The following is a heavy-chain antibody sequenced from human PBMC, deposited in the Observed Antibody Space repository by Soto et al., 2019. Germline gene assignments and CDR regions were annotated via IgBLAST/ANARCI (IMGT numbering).Heavy chain of an antibody. CDR2: IRQDGGAQ. D-gene: IGHD3-10*01. V-gene: IGHV3-7*03. CDR1: GFTFTTNW. CDR3: VRGGHGSGSYLGSY. Sequence: VQLVESGGGLAQPGGSLRLSCVASGFTFTTNWMNWVRQAPGKGLKWVADIRQDGGAQNYVDSVKGRFTISRDNAKNSVFLQMDSLRTEDTAVYYCVRGGHGSGSYLGSYWGQGILVTVSS. J-gene: IGHJ4*02.